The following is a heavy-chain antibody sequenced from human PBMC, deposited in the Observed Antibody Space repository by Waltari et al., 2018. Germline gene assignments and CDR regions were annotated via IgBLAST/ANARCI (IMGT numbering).Heavy chain of an antibody. D-gene: IGHD3-10*01. CDR1: GFTFSSYA. V-gene: IGHV3-23*03. CDR2: IYSGGRT. J-gene: IGHJ4*02. CDR3: AKDSEQRGVKSFLDY. Sequence: EVQLLESGGGLVQPGGSLRLSCAASGFTFSSYAMSWVRQAPGKGLEWVSVIYSGGRTYYADSVKCRFTISRDNSKNTLYLQMNSLRAEDTAVYYCAKDSEQRGVKSFLDYWGQGTLVTVSS.